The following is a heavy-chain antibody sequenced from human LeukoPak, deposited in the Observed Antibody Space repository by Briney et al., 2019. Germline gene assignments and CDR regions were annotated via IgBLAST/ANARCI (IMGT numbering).Heavy chain of an antibody. D-gene: IGHD5-18*01. V-gene: IGHV3-21*05. Sequence: GGSLRLSCAASGFTFSSYEMNWVRQAPGKGLEWVSYISSSSSYIYYADSVKGRFTISRDNAKNSLYLQMNSLRAEDTAVYYCASVDTARWGQGTLVTVSS. CDR1: GFTFSSYE. CDR2: ISSSSSYI. CDR3: ASVDTAR. J-gene: IGHJ4*02.